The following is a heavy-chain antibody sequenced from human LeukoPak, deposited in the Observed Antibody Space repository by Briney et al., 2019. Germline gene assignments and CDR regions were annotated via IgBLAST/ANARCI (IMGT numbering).Heavy chain of an antibody. V-gene: IGHV3-23*01. J-gene: IGHJ4*02. D-gene: IGHD4-17*01. CDR1: GFTFSSYA. CDR3: AIRSSRRY. CDR2: ISGSGGST. Sequence: GGSLRLSCAASGFTFSSYAMNWVRQAPGKGLEWVSAISGSGGSTYYADSVKGLFPISRDNSKNTQFLQMNSLRAEDTAVYYCAIRSSRRYCGQGTLVTVSS.